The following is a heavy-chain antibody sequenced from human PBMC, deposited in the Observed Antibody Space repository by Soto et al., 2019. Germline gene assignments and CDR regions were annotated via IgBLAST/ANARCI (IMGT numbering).Heavy chain of an antibody. J-gene: IGHJ5*02. CDR1: GGTISSYY. D-gene: IGHD3-9*01. CDR2: INHSGST. V-gene: IGHV4-59*12. CDR3: ARGQHYDILTGYYKPPPRWFDP. Sequence: SETLSLSCTVSGGTISSYYCSWIRQPPGKGLEWIGYINHSGSTNYNPSLKSRVTISVDTSKNQFSLKLSSVTAADTAVYYCARGQHYDILTGYYKPPPRWFDPWGQGTLVTVSS.